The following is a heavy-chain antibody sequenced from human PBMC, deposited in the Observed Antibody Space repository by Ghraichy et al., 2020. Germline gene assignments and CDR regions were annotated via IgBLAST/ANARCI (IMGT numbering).Heavy chain of an antibody. CDR2: INPSSGFT. J-gene: IGHJ2*01. Sequence: GWINPSSGFTTSAQTFQGRVTMTRDTSINTTYLELSSLRSDDTAIYYCTRGRLPGYFDIWGRGALVTVS. V-gene: IGHV1-2*02. CDR3: TRGRLPGYFDI.